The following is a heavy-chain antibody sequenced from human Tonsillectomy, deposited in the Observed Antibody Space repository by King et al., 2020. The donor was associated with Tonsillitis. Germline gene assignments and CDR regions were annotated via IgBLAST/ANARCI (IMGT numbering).Heavy chain of an antibody. V-gene: IGHV3-72*01. CDR2: TRNKANSYTT. D-gene: IGHD5-12*01. CDR1: GFIFNDHY. Sequence: VQLVESGGGLVQPGGSLRLSCAASGFIFNDHYMDWVRQAPGKGLEWVGRTRNKANSYTTEYAASVKGRFTNSRDDSKNSLYLQMNSLKTEDTAVYYCARGIYSGYDFYFDYWGQGTLVTVSS. J-gene: IGHJ4*02. CDR3: ARGIYSGYDFYFDY.